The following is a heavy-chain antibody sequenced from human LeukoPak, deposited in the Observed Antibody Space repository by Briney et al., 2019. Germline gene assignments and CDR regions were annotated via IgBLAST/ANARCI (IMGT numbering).Heavy chain of an antibody. V-gene: IGHV3-30*18. CDR2: ISYDGSNK. J-gene: IGHJ4*02. Sequence: GGSLRLSCAASGFTFRSYGMHWVRQAPGKGLEWVAVISYDGSNKYYADSVKGRFTISRDNSKNTLYLQMNSLRAEDTAVYYCAKTQYYYDSSGYSPLGYWGQGTLVTVSS. D-gene: IGHD3-22*01. CDR3: AKTQYYYDSSGYSPLGY. CDR1: GFTFRSYG.